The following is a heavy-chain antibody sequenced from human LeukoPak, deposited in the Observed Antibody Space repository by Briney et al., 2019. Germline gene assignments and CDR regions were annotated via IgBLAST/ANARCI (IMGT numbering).Heavy chain of an antibody. V-gene: IGHV3-11*01. Sequence: AGGSLRLSCAASRFTFSDYYMSWIRQTPGKGLEWVSYISSGGDTIYYAESVKGRFTISRDNAKNSLYLQLSYLRAGDTAVYYCARGPFWNGYFDAWGQGTLVTVSS. CDR1: RFTFSDYY. J-gene: IGHJ5*02. CDR2: ISSGGDTI. D-gene: IGHD3-3*01. CDR3: ARGPFWNGYFDA.